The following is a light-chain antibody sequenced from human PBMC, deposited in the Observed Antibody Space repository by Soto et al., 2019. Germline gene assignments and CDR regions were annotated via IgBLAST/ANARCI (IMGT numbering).Light chain of an antibody. CDR3: QQYRSWPRT. CDR2: GAS. V-gene: IGKV3-20*01. J-gene: IGKJ1*01. Sequence: EIVLTQSPGTLSLSPGERATLSCRASQSVSNNYLAWYQQKPGQAPRLLIYGASNRATGIPDRFSGSGSGTEFTLTISSLRPEDFGVYYCQQYRSWPRTFGQGTKVDIK. CDR1: QSVSNNY.